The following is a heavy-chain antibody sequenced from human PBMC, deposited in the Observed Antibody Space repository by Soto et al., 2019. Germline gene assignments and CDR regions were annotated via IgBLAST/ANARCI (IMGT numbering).Heavy chain of an antibody. V-gene: IGHV1-69*13. Sequence: SVKVSCKASGGTFSSYAISWVRQAPGQGLEWMGGIIPIFGTANYAQKFQGRVTITADESTSTAYMELSSLRSEDTAVYYCARDDGRVTYGGTPLYFDYWGQGTLVTVSS. J-gene: IGHJ4*02. D-gene: IGHD4-17*01. CDR1: GGTFSSYA. CDR2: IIPIFGTA. CDR3: ARDDGRVTYGGTPLYFDY.